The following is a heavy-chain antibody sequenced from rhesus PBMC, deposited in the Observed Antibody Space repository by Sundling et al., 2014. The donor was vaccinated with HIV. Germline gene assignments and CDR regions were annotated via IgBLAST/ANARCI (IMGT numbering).Heavy chain of an antibody. CDR1: GGSISGNYY. J-gene: IGHJ5-1*01. V-gene: IGHV4-73*01. D-gene: IGHD3-9*01. Sequence: QVKLQQWGEGLVKPSETLSLTCAVYGGSISGNYYWNWIRQPPGKGLEWIGNIGGDSGRTRYSPSLKSRVTISTDTSKNHLSLNLSSVIAADTAVYYCAMGGWDDYGLPYYYRTNLGFGMFSGSRGTVPRSTRTVPSSLPTQTGTRPRFRSPFRXPSLHGGTSDEHSGPRASPRF. CDR2: IGGDSGRT. CDR3: AMGGWDDYGLPYYYRTNLGFGMFSGSRGTVPRSTRTVPSSLPTQTGTRPRFRSPFRXPSLHGGTSDEHSGPRASPRF.